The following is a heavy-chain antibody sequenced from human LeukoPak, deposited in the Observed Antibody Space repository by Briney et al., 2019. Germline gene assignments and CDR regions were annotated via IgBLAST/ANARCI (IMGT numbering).Heavy chain of an antibody. D-gene: IGHD6-6*01. CDR2: ISYDGSNK. V-gene: IGHV3-30-3*01. CDR3: ARSSYSSTSSV. Sequence: GGSLRLSCAASGFTFSSYAMHWVRQAPGKGLEWVAVISYDGSNKYYADSVKGRFTISRDNAENSLYLQINSLRAEDTAVYYCARSSYSSTSSVWGQGTMVTVSS. J-gene: IGHJ3*01. CDR1: GFTFSSYA.